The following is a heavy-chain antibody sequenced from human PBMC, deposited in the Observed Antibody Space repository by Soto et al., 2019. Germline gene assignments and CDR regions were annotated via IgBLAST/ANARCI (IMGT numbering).Heavy chain of an antibody. CDR3: ARDERYSNYGYYYYGMDV. D-gene: IGHD4-4*01. J-gene: IGHJ6*02. CDR1: GFTFSSYS. Sequence: GGSLRLSCAASGFTFSSYSMNWVRQAPGKGLEWVSYISSSSSTIYYADSVKGRFTISRDNAKNSLYLQMNSLRDEDTAVYYCARDERYSNYGYYYYGMDVWGQGTTVTVSS. CDR2: ISSSSSTI. V-gene: IGHV3-48*02.